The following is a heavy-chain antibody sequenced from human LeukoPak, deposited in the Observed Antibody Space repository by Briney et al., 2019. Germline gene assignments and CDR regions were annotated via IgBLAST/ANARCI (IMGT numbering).Heavy chain of an antibody. CDR2: IRYDGSNK. CDR1: GFTFSSYS. V-gene: IGHV3-30*02. D-gene: IGHD3-3*01. Sequence: GGSLRLSCAASGFTFSSYSMNWVRQAPGKGLEWVAFIRYDGSNKYYADSVKGRFTISRDNSKNTLYLQMNSLRAEDTAVYYCATSDDFWSGYYTLWGEGTTDTVSS. CDR3: ATSDDFWSGYYTL. J-gene: IGHJ6*04.